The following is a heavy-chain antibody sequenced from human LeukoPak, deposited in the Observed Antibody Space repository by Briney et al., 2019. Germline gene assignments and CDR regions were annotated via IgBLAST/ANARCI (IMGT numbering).Heavy chain of an antibody. J-gene: IGHJ4*02. D-gene: IGHD3-22*01. CDR3: VRYYYDSFDY. Sequence: PGGSLRLSCAASGFTFSRDSMNWVRQAPGKGLEWISYISRDSGIIYYADSVRGRFTASRDNAKNSLYLQMHSLRAEDTAVYYCVRYYYDSFDYWGQGALVTVSS. CDR2: ISRDSGII. V-gene: IGHV3-48*01. CDR1: GFTFSRDS.